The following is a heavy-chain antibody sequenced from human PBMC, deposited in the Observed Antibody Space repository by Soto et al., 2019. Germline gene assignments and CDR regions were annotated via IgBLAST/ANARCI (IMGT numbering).Heavy chain of an antibody. V-gene: IGHV3-33*06. Sequence: QVQLVESGGGVVQPGRSQRLSCTASGFTFSSYGMHWVRQAPGKGLEWVAFIWHDGSNSYYVDSVKGRFTISRDNSKNTRYLKMNGLRAGATAVYYCAKPSYDYGRGYSHRFDYWAREPWSPSPQ. D-gene: IGHD3-3*01. CDR3: AKPSYDYGRGYSHRFDY. J-gene: IGHJ4*02. CDR2: IWHDGSNS. CDR1: GFTFSSYG.